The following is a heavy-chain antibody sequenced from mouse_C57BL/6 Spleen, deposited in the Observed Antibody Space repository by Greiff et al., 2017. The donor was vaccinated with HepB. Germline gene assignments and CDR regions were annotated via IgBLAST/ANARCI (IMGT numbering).Heavy chain of an antibody. CDR3: ARWTAQATFAY. D-gene: IGHD3-2*02. J-gene: IGHJ3*01. V-gene: IGHV1-81*01. CDR1: GYTFTSYG. CDR2: IYPRSGNT. Sequence: LVESGAELARPGASVKLSCKASGYTFTSYGISWVKQRTGQGLEWIGEIYPRSGNTYYNEKFKGKATLTADKSSSTAHMELRSLTSEDSAVYFCARWTAQATFAYWGQGTLVTVSA.